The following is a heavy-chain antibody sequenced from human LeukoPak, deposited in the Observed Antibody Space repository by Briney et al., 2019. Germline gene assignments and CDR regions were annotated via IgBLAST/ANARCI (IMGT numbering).Heavy chain of an antibody. J-gene: IGHJ6*02. V-gene: IGHV3-30*18. CDR2: ISYDGSNK. D-gene: IGHD2-15*01. CDR1: GFTFSTYG. Sequence: PGRSLRLSCAASGFTFSTYGMHWVRQAPGKGLEWVAVISYDGSNKYYADSVKGRFTISTDNSKNTLYLQMNSLRAEDTAVYYCAKGLGNVYCSGGSCYPYGMDVWGQGTTVTVSS. CDR3: AKGLGNVYCSGGSCYPYGMDV.